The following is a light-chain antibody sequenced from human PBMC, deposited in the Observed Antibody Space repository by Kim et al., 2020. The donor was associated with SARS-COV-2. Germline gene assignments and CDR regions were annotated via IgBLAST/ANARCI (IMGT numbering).Light chain of an antibody. CDR3: NSRDSSGNHVV. V-gene: IGLV3-19*01. CDR1: RLRSYD. CDR2: GKN. Sequence: LGQKVRTTSQRSRLRSYDPSRYQQKPGQAPVLVIYGKNNRPSGIPDRFSGSSSGNTASLTITGAQAEDEADYYCNSRDSSGNHVVFGGGTQLTVL. J-gene: IGLJ2*01.